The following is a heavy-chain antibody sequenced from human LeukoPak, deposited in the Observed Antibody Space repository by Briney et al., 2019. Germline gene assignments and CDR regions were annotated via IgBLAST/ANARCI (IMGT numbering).Heavy chain of an antibody. CDR1: GFTFSSYA. D-gene: IGHD6-13*01. Sequence: GGSLRLSCAASGFTFSSYAMSWVRQAPGRGLEWASAISGSGGSTYYADSVKGRFTISRDNSKNTLYLQMNSLRAEDTAVYYCAKVAAAGDYFDYWGQGTLVTVSS. V-gene: IGHV3-23*01. CDR3: AKVAAAGDYFDY. J-gene: IGHJ4*02. CDR2: ISGSGGST.